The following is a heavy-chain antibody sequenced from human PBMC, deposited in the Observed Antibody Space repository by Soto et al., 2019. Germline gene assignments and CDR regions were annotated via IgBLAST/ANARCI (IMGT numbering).Heavy chain of an antibody. D-gene: IGHD1-26*01. V-gene: IGHV4-59*01. CDR1: GSSISSFY. CDR2: IYYSGST. Sequence: SETLSLTCTVTGSSISSFYWGWIRQPPGKGLEWIGYIYYSGSTNYNPSLKSRVSISVDTSKNQFTLKLSSVTAADTAVYYCARRYGGNFDYWGQGTLVTVSS. CDR3: ARRYGGNFDY. J-gene: IGHJ4*02.